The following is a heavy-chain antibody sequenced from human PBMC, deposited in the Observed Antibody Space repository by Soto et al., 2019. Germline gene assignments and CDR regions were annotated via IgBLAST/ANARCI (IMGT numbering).Heavy chain of an antibody. CDR3: ARRGFLVVAAFVPWVNY. J-gene: IGHJ4*02. V-gene: IGHV3-11*01. Sequence: GGSLRLSCAASGFTFSDYYMSWIRQAPGKGLEWVSYISSSGSTIYYADSVKGRFTISRDNAKNSLYLQMNSLRAEDTAVYYCARRGFLVVAAFVPWVNYWGQGTLVTVSS. CDR2: ISSSGSTI. CDR1: GFTFSDYY. D-gene: IGHD2-15*01.